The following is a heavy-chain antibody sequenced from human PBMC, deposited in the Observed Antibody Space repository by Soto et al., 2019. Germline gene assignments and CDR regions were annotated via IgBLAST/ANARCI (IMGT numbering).Heavy chain of an antibody. CDR2: IYGNDDK. CDR1: GFSLTTNRVG. CDR3: ARIRNTRGSGCYYFDY. J-gene: IGHJ4*02. Sequence: SGPTLVNPTQTLTLTCTFSGFSLTTNRVGVGWIRQPPGKALEWLTLIYGNDDKRYSPSLKSRLAITKDTSKNQVVLTMTNMDPVDTATYYCARIRNTRGSGCYYFDYLGQGTLVTVSS. D-gene: IGHD6-19*01. V-gene: IGHV2-5*01.